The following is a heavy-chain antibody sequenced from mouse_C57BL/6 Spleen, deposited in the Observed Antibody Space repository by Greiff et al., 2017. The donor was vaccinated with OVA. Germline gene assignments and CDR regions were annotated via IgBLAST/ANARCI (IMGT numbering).Heavy chain of an antibody. J-gene: IGHJ2*01. CDR1: GYSFTGYF. Sequence: EVQLQQSGPELVKPGDSVKISCKASGYSFTGYFMNWVMQSHGKSLEWIGRINPYNGDTFYNQKFKGKATLTVDKSSSTAHMELRSLTSEDSAVYYCARQEVTTVVAPFDYWGQGTTLTVSS. D-gene: IGHD1-1*01. V-gene: IGHV1-20*01. CDR2: INPYNGDT. CDR3: ARQEVTTVVAPFDY.